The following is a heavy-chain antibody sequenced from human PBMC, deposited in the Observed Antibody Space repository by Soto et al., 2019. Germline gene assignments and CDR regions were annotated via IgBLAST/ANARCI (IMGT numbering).Heavy chain of an antibody. CDR2: INGDGSST. V-gene: IGHV3-74*01. Sequence: EVQLVESGGGLVQPGGSLRLSCAASGFTFSSYWMHWVRQAPGKGLVWVSRINGDGSSTNYADSVKGRFTISRDNAKNTLYLQTNSLSAEDSAVYYCARGYCGCGTCYLGIYCGQGTLVTVSS. CDR1: GFTFSSYW. CDR3: ARGYCGCGTCYLGIY. J-gene: IGHJ4*02. D-gene: IGHD2-15*01.